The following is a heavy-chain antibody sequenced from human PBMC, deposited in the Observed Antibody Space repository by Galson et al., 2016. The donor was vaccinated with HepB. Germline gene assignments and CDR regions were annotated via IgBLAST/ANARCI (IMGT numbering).Heavy chain of an antibody. V-gene: IGHV1-69*13. J-gene: IGHJ4*02. CDR3: ARVKGWSTSCQDYYFDY. CDR2: IIPMFGTTNYA. D-gene: IGHD2-2*01. CDR1: GGIFSNYA. Sequence: SVKVSCKASGGIFSNYAISWVRQAPGQGLEWMGGIIPMFGTTNYANYAQKFQGRVTISADESTSTAYMELSSLRSEDTAVYYCARVKGWSTSCQDYYFDYWGQGTLVTVSS.